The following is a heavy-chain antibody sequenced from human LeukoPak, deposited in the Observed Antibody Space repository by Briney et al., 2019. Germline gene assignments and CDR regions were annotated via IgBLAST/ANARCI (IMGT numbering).Heavy chain of an antibody. CDR2: IKSKTDGGTT. D-gene: IGHD6-13*01. V-gene: IGHV3-15*01. Sequence: PGGSLRLSCAASGFTFSNAWMSWVRQAPGKGLEWVGRIKSKTDGGTTDYAAPVKGRFAISRDDSKDTLYLQMNSLKTEDTAVYYCTTGRPISSSSWRDYWGQGTLVTVSS. J-gene: IGHJ4*02. CDR3: TTGRPISSSSWRDY. CDR1: GFTFSNAW.